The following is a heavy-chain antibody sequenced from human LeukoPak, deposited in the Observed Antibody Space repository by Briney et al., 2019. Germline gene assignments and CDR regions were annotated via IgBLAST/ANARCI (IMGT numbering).Heavy chain of an antibody. CDR3: AKAVIDGSGSFDY. CDR2: ISWNSGSI. CDR1: GFTFDDYA. Sequence: GRSLRLSRAASGFTFDDYAMHWVRQAPGKGLEWVSGISWNSGSIGYADSVKGRFTISRDNAKNSLYLQMNSLRAEDTALYYCAKAVIDGSGSFDYWGQGTLVTVSS. V-gene: IGHV3-9*01. J-gene: IGHJ4*02. D-gene: IGHD3-10*01.